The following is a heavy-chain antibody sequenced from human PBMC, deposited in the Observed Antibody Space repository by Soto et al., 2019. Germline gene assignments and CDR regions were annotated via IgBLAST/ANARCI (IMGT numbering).Heavy chain of an antibody. CDR1: GASFTGYY. D-gene: IGHD5-12*01. CDR2: VKHWGGT. Sequence: QVQLQQWGAGLLKPSETLSLTCAVNGASFTGYYWSWIRQPPGKGLEWIGEVKHWGGTNYSPSLRGRVTISADTPKNQFSLKLNSVTGADTAVYYCARGQEGIVATHWDQGALVTVSS. J-gene: IGHJ4*02. CDR3: ARGQEGIVATH. V-gene: IGHV4-34*01.